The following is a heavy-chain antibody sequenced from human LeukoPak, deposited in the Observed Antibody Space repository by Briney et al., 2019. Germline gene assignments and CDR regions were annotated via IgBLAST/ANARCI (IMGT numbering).Heavy chain of an antibody. D-gene: IGHD1-26*01. CDR2: ISGSGGST. V-gene: IGHV3-23*01. Sequence: GGSLRLSCAASGFTFSSYAMSWVRQAPGKGLEWVSAISGSGGSTYYADSVKGRFTISRDNSKNSLYLQMSSLKTDDTAMYYCASIRGTFGYWGQGTLVTVSS. J-gene: IGHJ4*02. CDR3: ASIRGTFGY. CDR1: GFTFSSYA.